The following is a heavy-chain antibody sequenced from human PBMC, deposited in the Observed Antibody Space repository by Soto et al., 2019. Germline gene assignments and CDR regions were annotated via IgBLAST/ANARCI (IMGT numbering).Heavy chain of an antibody. CDR2: MNPNSGNT. CDR3: ARGLLRFLEWSRINWFDP. D-gene: IGHD3-3*01. V-gene: IGHV1-8*01. Sequence: QVQLVQSGAEVKKPGASVKVSCKASGYTFTSYDINWVRQATGQGLEWMGWMNPNSGNTGYAQKFQGRVTMTRNTSISTAYMELGSLRSEDTAVYYCARGLLRFLEWSRINWFDPWGQGTLVTVSS. J-gene: IGHJ5*02. CDR1: GYTFTSYD.